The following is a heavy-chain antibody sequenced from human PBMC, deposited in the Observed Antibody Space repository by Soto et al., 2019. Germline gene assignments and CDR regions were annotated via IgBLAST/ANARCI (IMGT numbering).Heavy chain of an antibody. CDR1: GGTFSSYA. J-gene: IGHJ6*02. CDR3: ASCISTSCYGNYYYGMDV. Sequence: QVQLVQSGAEVKKPGSSVKVSCKASGGTFSSYAISWVRQAPGQGLEWMGGIIPIFGTANYAQKFQGRVTITADESTRTAHMELSSLRSEDTAVYYCASCISTSCYGNYYYGMDVWGQGTTVTVSS. V-gene: IGHV1-69*12. D-gene: IGHD2-2*01. CDR2: IIPIFGTA.